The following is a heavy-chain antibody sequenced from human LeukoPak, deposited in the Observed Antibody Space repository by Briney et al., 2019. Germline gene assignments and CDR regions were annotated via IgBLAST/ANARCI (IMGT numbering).Heavy chain of an antibody. V-gene: IGHV3-74*01. Sequence: RSGGSLRLSCAASGFTFSSYAMSWVRQAPGKGLVWVSRISDGGSTTTYADSVKGRFTISRDNAKNTLYLQMNGLRAEDTAVYYCSRSAYYDGSGNYYDYWGQGTLVTVSS. CDR1: GFTFSSYA. CDR2: ISDGGSTT. J-gene: IGHJ4*02. CDR3: SRSAYYDGSGNYYDY. D-gene: IGHD3-22*01.